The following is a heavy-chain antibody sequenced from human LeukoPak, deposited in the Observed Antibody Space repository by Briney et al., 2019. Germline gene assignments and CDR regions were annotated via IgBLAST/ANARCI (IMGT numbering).Heavy chain of an antibody. D-gene: IGHD3-10*01. CDR1: GFTFSSYG. J-gene: IGHJ4*02. CDR3: ARSPYGSGSYLDYHFDY. CDR2: IRYDGSNK. V-gene: IGHV3-30*02. Sequence: GGSLRLSCAASGFTFSSYGMHWVRQAPGEGLEWVAFIRYDGSNKYYADSVKGRFTISRDNSKNTLYLQMNSLRAEDTAVYYCARSPYGSGSYLDYHFDYWGQGTLVTVSS.